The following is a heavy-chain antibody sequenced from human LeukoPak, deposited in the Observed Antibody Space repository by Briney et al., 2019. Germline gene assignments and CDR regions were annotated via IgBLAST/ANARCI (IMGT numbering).Heavy chain of an antibody. CDR1: GGSFSGYY. CDR2: VSHSGGT. Sequence: SETLSLTCAVSGGSFSGYYWSWIRQPPGKGLEWIGQVSHSGGTNYNPSLKSRFTISVDTSKNHFSLKLSSVTAADTAVYYCARNDYGDYDGDHWGQGTLVTVSS. D-gene: IGHD4-17*01. J-gene: IGHJ4*02. CDR3: ARNDYGDYDGDH. V-gene: IGHV4-34*01.